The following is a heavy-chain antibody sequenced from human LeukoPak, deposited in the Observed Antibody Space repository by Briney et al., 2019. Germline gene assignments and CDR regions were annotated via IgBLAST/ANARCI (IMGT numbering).Heavy chain of an antibody. J-gene: IGHJ4*02. CDR1: GFTVSRNY. D-gene: IGHD6-19*01. Sequence: GGSLRLSYAASGFTVSRNYMSWVRQAPGKGLEWVSFIYTGGSTYYAESVKGRFTISRDTSQNTLYLQMNSLRAEDTAVYYCARGETVAGLFDYWGQGTLVTVSS. CDR2: IYTGGST. V-gene: IGHV3-66*02. CDR3: ARGETVAGLFDY.